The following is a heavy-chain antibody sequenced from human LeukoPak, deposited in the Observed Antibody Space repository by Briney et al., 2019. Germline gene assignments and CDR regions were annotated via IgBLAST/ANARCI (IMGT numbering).Heavy chain of an antibody. J-gene: IGHJ4*02. Sequence: SQSLSLTCAISGDSVSSNSAVWNWIRQSPSRGLESLGRTYYRSKWYNDYAVSVQSRITINPDTSKNQFSLQLNSVTPEDTAVYYCARAGSGSYRHFDYWSQGTLVTVSS. V-gene: IGHV6-1*01. CDR2: TYYRSKWYN. D-gene: IGHD1-26*01. CDR3: ARAGSGSYRHFDY. CDR1: GDSVSSNSAV.